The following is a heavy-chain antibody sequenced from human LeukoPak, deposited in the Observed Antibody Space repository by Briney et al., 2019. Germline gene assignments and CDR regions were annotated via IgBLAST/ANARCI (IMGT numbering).Heavy chain of an antibody. CDR1: GFPFSIYE. V-gene: IGHV3-48*03. CDR2: IGSCGTTI. Sequence: GGSLRLSCAVSGFPFSIYEMNWVRQAPGKGLEWVSNIGSCGTTIYYADSVKGRFSISRDNAKNSLYLQMNSLRVEDTAVYYCALLAVASDFDYWGQGALVTVSS. CDR3: ALLAVASDFDY. J-gene: IGHJ4*02. D-gene: IGHD6-19*01.